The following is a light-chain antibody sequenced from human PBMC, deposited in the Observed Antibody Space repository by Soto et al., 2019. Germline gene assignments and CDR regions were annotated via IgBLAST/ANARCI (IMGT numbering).Light chain of an antibody. V-gene: IGLV2-14*01. CDR1: SSDVGDYDY. CDR2: EVS. J-gene: IGLJ2*01. CDR3: SSYTSSSTSHVL. Sequence: QAVVTQPASVSGSPGQSITISCTGTSSDVGDYDYVSWYQQHPGKAPKLMIYEVSNRPSGVSNRFSGSKSGNTASLTISGLQAEDEADYYCSSYTSSSTSHVLFGGGTKLTVL.